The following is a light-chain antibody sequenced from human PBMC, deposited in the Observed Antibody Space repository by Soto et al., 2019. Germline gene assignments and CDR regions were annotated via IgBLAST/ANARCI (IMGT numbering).Light chain of an antibody. CDR3: QHYNNWPPIT. CDR2: GAS. CDR1: QSVSSSS. V-gene: IGKV3-20*01. Sequence: EIVLTQSPGTLSLSPGQRATLSCRASQSVSSSSLAWYQQKPGQAPRLLIYGASSRATGIPDRFSGSGSGTEFTLTISSLHSEDFAVYYCQHYNNWPPITFGQGTRLEIK. J-gene: IGKJ5*01.